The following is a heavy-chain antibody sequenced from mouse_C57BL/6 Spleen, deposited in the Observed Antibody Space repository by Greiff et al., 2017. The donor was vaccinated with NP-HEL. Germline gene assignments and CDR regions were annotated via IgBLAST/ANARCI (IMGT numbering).Heavy chain of an antibody. D-gene: IGHD2-4*01. J-gene: IGHJ4*01. V-gene: IGHV1-63*01. CDR3: ARQGGYDYALYAMDY. CDR2: IYPGGGYT. CDR1: GYTFTNYW. Sequence: VQLQQSGAELVRPGTSVKMSCKASGYTFTNYWIGWAKQRPGHGLEWIGDIYPGGGYTNYNEKFKGKATLTADKSSSTAYMQFSSLTSEDSAIYYGARQGGYDYALYAMDYWGQGTSVTVSS.